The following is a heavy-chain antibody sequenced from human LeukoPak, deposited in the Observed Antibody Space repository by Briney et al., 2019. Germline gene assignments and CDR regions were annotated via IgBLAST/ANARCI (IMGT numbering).Heavy chain of an antibody. CDR2: INSDGSST. Sequence: GGSLRLSCAASGFTFSSYWMHWVRQAPGKGLVWVSRINSDGSSTSYADSVKGRFTISRDDAKNSLYLQMNSLRAEDTAVYYCARGGPRDGYDYWGQGTLVTVSS. V-gene: IGHV3-74*01. CDR3: ARGGPRDGYDY. CDR1: GFTFSSYW. D-gene: IGHD5-18*01. J-gene: IGHJ4*02.